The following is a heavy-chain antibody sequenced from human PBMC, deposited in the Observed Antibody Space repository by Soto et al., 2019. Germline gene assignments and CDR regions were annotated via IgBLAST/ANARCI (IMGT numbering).Heavy chain of an antibody. V-gene: IGHV3-66*01. CDR2: LYSGGAI. CDR1: GFTVTNNH. CDR3: ARGKDGTSYFDY. J-gene: IGHJ4*02. Sequence: GGSLRLSCAVPGFTVTNNHMNWVRQAPGKGLEWVSTLYSGGAIDYADSVKDRFTISRDNSENTLYLDMSSLKAEDTAVYFCARGKDGTSYFDYWGQGTLVTVSS.